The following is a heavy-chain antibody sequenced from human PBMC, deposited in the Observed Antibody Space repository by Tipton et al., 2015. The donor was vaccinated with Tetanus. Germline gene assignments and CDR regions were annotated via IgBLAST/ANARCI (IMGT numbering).Heavy chain of an antibody. J-gene: IGHJ3*02. D-gene: IGHD2-15*01. CDR2: IYYSGTT. CDR3: ARHGPPSAVVALDASDI. V-gene: IGHV4-30-4*01. CDR1: GGSIISADHY. Sequence: TLSLTCTVSGGSIISADHYWSWIRQPPGKGLEWIGYIYYSGTTYYSPSLKSRVTISVDTSNNHFSLKLSSVTAADTAVYYCARHGPPSAVVALDASDIWGHGTMVNVSS.